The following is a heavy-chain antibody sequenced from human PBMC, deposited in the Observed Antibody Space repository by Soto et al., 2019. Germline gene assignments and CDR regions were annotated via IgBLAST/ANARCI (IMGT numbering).Heavy chain of an antibody. V-gene: IGHV1-18*01. J-gene: IGHJ4*02. CDR1: GYTFTSYG. D-gene: IGHD6-13*01. CDR3: ARDDNSSSWYKSLGY. Sequence: QVQLVQSGAEVKKPGASVKVSCKASGYTFTSYGISWVRQAPGQGLEWMGWISAYNGNTNYAQKLQGRVTMTTDTTTSTAYIEKRSLRSDDTAVYYCARDDNSSSWYKSLGYWGQGTLVTVYS. CDR2: ISAYNGNT.